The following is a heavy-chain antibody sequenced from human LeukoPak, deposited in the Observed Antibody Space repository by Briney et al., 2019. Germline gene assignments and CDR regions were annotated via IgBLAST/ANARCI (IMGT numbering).Heavy chain of an antibody. J-gene: IGHJ5*02. CDR1: GSSIHGYF. Sequence: SETLSLTCSISGSSIHGYFWSWIRQPAGKGLEWIGRIYGSGSTNYNPFFESRATVSVDTSKNQFSLKLRSVTAADTAVYYCARDMVQETLMDWFDPWGQGTLVIVSS. CDR3: ARDMVQETLMDWFDP. V-gene: IGHV4-4*07. CDR2: IYGSGST. D-gene: IGHD3-10*01.